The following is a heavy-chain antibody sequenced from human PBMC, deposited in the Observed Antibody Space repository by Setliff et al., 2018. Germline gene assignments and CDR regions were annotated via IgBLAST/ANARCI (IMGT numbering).Heavy chain of an antibody. Sequence: GGSLRLSCAASGFTFSSNNMHWVRQAPGKGLEWVSCISGIVAYADSVKGRFTISRDNAKNSLYLQMNSLRAEDMALYYCAKGYCSSTSCYVDYWGQGTLVTVSS. V-gene: IGHV3-21*04. CDR1: GFTFSSNN. D-gene: IGHD2-2*01. CDR3: AKGYCSSTSCYVDY. CDR2: ISGIV. J-gene: IGHJ4*02.